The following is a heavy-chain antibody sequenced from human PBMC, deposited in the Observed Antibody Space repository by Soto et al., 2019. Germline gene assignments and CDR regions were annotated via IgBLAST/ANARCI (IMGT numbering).Heavy chain of an antibody. CDR1: GFTFSTYW. CDR2: IKQDGRQK. D-gene: IGHD3-22*01. J-gene: IGHJ4*02. CDR3: ARDRPYYYDSSANPYDF. Sequence: EVQLVESGGGLVQPGGSLRLSCAASGFTFSTYWMSWVRQAPGKGLEWVANIKQDGRQKYYVDSVKGRFTISRDNAKNSLYLQITSLRAEDTAVYYCARDRPYYYDSSANPYDFWGQGTVVTVSS. V-gene: IGHV3-7*03.